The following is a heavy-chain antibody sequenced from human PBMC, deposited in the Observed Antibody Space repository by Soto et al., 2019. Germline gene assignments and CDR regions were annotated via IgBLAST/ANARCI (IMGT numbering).Heavy chain of an antibody. J-gene: IGHJ6*04. D-gene: IGHD2-8*01. CDR3: ASNGLRQYYYGKDV. CDR2: IYPGDSDT. CDR1: GYSFANYW. V-gene: IGHV5-51*01. Sequence: GESLKISCQGSGYSFANYWIAWVRQMPGKGLEWVGVIYPGDSDTRYSPSFRGQVTISADKSISHVYLQWSSLKASDTAMYYCASNGLRQYYYGKDVWGKGTTVTVSS.